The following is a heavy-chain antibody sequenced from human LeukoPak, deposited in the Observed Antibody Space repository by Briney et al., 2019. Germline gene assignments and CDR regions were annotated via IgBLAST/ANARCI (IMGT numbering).Heavy chain of an antibody. Sequence: ASVKVSCKASGYTFTGYYMHWVRQAPGQGLEWVGGFVPEDGETIYAKKFQGSVTMTEDTSTDTAYMELSSLRSEDTAVYYCATLPEDSSAYYSLPFGYWGQGTLVTVSS. V-gene: IGHV1-24*01. D-gene: IGHD3-22*01. CDR1: GYTFTGYY. CDR2: FVPEDGET. CDR3: ATLPEDSSAYYSLPFGY. J-gene: IGHJ4*02.